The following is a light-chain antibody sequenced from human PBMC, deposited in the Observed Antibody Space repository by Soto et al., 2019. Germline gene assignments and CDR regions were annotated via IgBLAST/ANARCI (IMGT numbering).Light chain of an antibody. V-gene: IGKV3-11*01. J-gene: IGKJ3*01. CDR2: DAS. CDR1: QSVSSN. Sequence: EIVMTQSPATLSVSPGERATLSCRASQSVSSNLAWYQQRPGQAPRLLIYDASNRATGIPARFSGSGSGTDFTLTISSLEPEDFAVYYCQQRSNWPPNFGPGTKVDIK. CDR3: QQRSNWPPN.